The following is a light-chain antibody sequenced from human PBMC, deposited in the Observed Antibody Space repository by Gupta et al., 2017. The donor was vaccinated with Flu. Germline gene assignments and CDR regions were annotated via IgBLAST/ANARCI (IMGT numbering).Light chain of an antibody. J-gene: IGKJ1*01. CDR3: HQSSNLPRT. CDR1: QHIRGA. V-gene: IGKV6-21*01. Sequence: EIVLTQSPDFQSVTPKERVTITCRASQHIRGALDWYQQKPDQAPKVLIKYASQSCSGVPSRFSGSGSGTDFTLTINGLETEDAATYYCHQSSNLPRTFGEGTKVEIK. CDR2: YAS.